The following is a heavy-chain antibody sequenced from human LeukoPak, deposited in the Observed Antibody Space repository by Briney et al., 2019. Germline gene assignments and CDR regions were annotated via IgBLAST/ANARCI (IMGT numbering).Heavy chain of an antibody. CDR2: TYYRSKWYN. V-gene: IGHV6-1*01. D-gene: IGHD4-17*01. J-gene: IGHJ4*02. CDR1: GDGISSNSGA. CDR3: AVDYGDLYFEY. Sequence: SQTLSLTCAISGDGISSNSGAWNWIRQSPSRGLEWLGRTYYRSKWYNDYAVSVKSRITINPDASKNQFSLHLNSVTPEDAAVYYCAVDYGDLYFEYWGQGTLVTVSS.